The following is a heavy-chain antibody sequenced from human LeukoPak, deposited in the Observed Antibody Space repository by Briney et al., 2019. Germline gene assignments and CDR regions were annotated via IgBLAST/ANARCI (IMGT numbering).Heavy chain of an antibody. V-gene: IGHV4-34*01. CDR3: ARLRAAAGT. Sequence: PSETLSLTCAVYGGSLSGYYWSWIRQPPGKGLEWIGEINHSGSTNYNPSLKSRVTISVDTSKNQFSLKLSSVTAADTAVYYCARLRAAAGTWGQGTLVTVSS. D-gene: IGHD6-13*01. CDR2: INHSGST. CDR1: GGSLSGYY. J-gene: IGHJ5*02.